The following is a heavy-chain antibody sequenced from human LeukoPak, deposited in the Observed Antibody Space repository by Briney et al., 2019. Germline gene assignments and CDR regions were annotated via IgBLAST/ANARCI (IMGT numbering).Heavy chain of an antibody. CDR1: GYTLRDYY. CDR3: ARGLRIINGLDV. CDR2: LNPHSGGT. D-gene: IGHD2-15*01. Sequence: GASVKVSCEASGYTLRDYYIYWVRQAPGQGLEWLGWLNPHSGGTNYAQKFQGRVTLTSDTSISTAYMESSPLTSDDTAIYYCARGLRIINGLDVWGQGTTVIVSS. J-gene: IGHJ6*02. V-gene: IGHV1-2*02.